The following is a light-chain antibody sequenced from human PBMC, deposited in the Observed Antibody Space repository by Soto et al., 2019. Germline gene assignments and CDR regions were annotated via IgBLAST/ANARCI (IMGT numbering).Light chain of an antibody. CDR2: EVS. V-gene: IGLV2-14*01. Sequence: QSALAQAASVSGSPGQSITISFTGTSSDVGGYIYVSWFQHHPVKAPKLIIYEVSNRPSGVSNRFAGSRSDNTASLTISGLQAEDEAIYYCSSYSTTTRGVLFGGGTKVTVL. J-gene: IGLJ2*01. CDR1: SSDVGGYIY. CDR3: SSYSTTTRGVL.